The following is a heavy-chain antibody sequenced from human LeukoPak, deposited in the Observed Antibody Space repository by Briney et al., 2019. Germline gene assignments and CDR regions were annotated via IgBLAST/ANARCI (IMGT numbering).Heavy chain of an antibody. D-gene: IGHD4-11*01. V-gene: IGHV3-21*01. J-gene: IGHJ2*01. CDR3: ARAEEDDDSSYWYFDL. CDR2: ISSSSSYI. Sequence: GGSLRLSCAASGFTFRSYSMNWVRQAPGKGLEWVSSISSSSSYIYYADSVKGRFTISRDNAKNSLYLQKNSLRVEDTAVYYCARAEEDDDSSYWYFDLWGRGTLVTVSS. CDR1: GFTFRSYS.